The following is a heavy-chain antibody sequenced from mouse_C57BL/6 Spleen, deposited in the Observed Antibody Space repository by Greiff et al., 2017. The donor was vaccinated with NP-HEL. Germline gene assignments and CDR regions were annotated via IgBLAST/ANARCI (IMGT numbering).Heavy chain of an antibody. CDR2: IYPGDGDT. Sequence: VQLQQSGPELVKPGASVKISCKASGYAFSSSWMNWVKQRPGKGLEWIGRIYPGDGDTNYNGKFKGKATLTADKSSSTAYMQLSSLTSEDSAVYFCAREDYDYDWFAYWGQGTLVTVSA. V-gene: IGHV1-82*01. CDR1: GYAFSSSW. J-gene: IGHJ3*01. D-gene: IGHD2-4*01. CDR3: AREDYDYDWFAY.